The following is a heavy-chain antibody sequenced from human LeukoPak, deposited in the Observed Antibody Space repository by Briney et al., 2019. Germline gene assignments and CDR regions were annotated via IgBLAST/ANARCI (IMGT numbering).Heavy chain of an antibody. J-gene: IGHJ5*02. Sequence: GESLKISCNGSGYTFTNYYIAWVRQMPGKGLEWMGIIYPGDSDTRYSPSFQGQVTISADKSISTAYLQWSSLKASDTAIYYCARVVADNWFDPWGQGTLVTVSP. CDR2: IYPGDSDT. CDR3: ARVVADNWFDP. D-gene: IGHD2-15*01. V-gene: IGHV5-51*01. CDR1: GYTFTNYY.